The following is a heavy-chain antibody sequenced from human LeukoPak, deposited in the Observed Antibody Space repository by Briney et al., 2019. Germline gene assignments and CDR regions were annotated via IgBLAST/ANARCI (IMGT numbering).Heavy chain of an antibody. D-gene: IGHD6-13*01. CDR2: IRYDGSNK. V-gene: IGHV3-30*02. J-gene: IGHJ4*02. CDR3: AKVPFGGGSSWYYSDY. CDR1: GFTFSSYG. Sequence: GGSLRLSCAASGFTFSSYGMHWVRQAPGKGLEWVAFIRYDGSNKYYADSVKGRFTISRDNSKNTLYLQMNSLRAEDTAVYYCAKVPFGGGSSWYYSDYWGQGTLVTVSS.